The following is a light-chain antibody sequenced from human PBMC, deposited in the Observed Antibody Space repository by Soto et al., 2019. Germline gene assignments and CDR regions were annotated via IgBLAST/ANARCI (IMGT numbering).Light chain of an antibody. V-gene: IGLV1-40*01. Sequence: QSVLTQPPSVSGAPGQRVTISCTGNNSNLGAGYDVHWYQQLPGAAPKLVIFGNRNRPSGVPERFSGSKSGNTASLTVSGLQAEDEADYYCTSHAGSNNYVFGTGTKLTVL. J-gene: IGLJ1*01. CDR3: TSHAGSNNYV. CDR2: GNR. CDR1: NSNLGAGYD.